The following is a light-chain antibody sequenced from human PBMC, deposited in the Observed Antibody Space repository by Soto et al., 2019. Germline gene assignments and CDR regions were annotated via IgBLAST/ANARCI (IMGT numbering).Light chain of an antibody. J-gene: IGKJ2*01. CDR1: QSLLYNSNNKDY. Sequence: DIVMTQSPDSLAVSLGESATITCKSSQSLLYNSNNKDYSAWYQQKPGQPPRLLIYWASTRESGVPDRFSGSGSGTDFTLTINSLQAEDVAVYYCHQYYSRPYTCGQGTKLESK. V-gene: IGKV4-1*01. CDR3: HQYYSRPYT. CDR2: WAS.